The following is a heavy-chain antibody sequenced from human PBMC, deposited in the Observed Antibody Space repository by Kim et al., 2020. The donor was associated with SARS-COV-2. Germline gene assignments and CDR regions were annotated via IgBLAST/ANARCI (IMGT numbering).Heavy chain of an antibody. D-gene: IGHD1-26*01. Sequence: SPSFQGQVTISADKSISTAYLQWSSLKASDTAMYYCARLNSGSYVRPCDYWGQGTLVTVSS. V-gene: IGHV5-51*01. J-gene: IGHJ4*02. CDR3: ARLNSGSYVRPCDY.